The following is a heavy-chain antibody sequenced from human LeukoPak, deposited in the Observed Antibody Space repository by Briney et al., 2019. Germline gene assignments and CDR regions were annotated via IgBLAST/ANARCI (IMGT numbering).Heavy chain of an antibody. CDR3: AREREAGPFWDPIIDS. D-gene: IGHD6-19*01. Sequence: PSDTLSLTCTASGVSISSSPYYWGWIRQPPGKGLEWIGVVYYSGTTYHNPSLKSRVTISVDTSKNQLSLKLNSVTATDTAVYFCAREREAGPFWDPIIDSWGQGTLVTVSS. CDR1: GVSISSSPYY. J-gene: IGHJ4*02. CDR2: VYYSGTT. V-gene: IGHV4-39*02.